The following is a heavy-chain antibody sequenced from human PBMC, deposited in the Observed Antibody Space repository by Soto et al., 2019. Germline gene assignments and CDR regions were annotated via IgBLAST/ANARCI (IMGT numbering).Heavy chain of an antibody. CDR2: ISSSSSYI. Sequence: GGSLRLSCAASGFTFSSYSMNWVRQAPGKGLEWVSSISSSSSYIYYADSVKGRFTISRDNAKNSLYLQMNSLRAEDTAVYCCATVGGGHQLLHALDIWGQGTMVTVSS. D-gene: IGHD2-2*01. CDR3: ATVGGGHQLLHALDI. J-gene: IGHJ3*02. CDR1: GFTFSSYS. V-gene: IGHV3-21*01.